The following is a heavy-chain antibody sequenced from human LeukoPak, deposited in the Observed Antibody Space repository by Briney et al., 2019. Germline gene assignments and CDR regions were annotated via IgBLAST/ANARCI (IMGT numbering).Heavy chain of an antibody. V-gene: IGHV4-61*02. J-gene: IGHJ4*02. D-gene: IGHD6-13*01. CDR3: ARGLVDYAHSSSWYVG. Sequence: SQTLSLTCTVSGGSISSGSYYWSWIRQPSGKGLEWIGRIYTSGSSYYNPSLNSRATISVHTSKNQFPLKLTSVTAADPAVYYCARGLVDYAHSSSWYVGWGQGTLVTVSS. CDR1: GGSISSGSYY. CDR2: IYTSGSS.